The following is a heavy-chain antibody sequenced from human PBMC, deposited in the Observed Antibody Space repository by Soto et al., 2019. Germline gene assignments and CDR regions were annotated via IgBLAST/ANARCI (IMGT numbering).Heavy chain of an antibody. J-gene: IGHJ4*02. CDR3: ARGGGLRYFDWLTPRD. Sequence: QVQLVESGGGVVQPGRSLRLSCAASGFTFSNYPMHWVRQAPGKGLECVAVMSYNGRDECYTDSVEGRFTISRDNSANTLYLHMNNLRAEDSAVYYCARGGGLRYFDWLTPRDWGQGTLVTVSS. CDR2: MSYNGRDE. D-gene: IGHD3-9*01. CDR1: GFTFSNYP. V-gene: IGHV3-30-3*01.